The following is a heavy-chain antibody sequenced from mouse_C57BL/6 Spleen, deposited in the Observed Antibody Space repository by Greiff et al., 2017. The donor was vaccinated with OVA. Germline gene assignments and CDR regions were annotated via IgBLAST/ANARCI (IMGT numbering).Heavy chain of an antibody. Sequence: VQLQQSGAELVRPGASVTLSCKASGYTFTDYEMHWVKQTPVHGLEWIGAIDPETGGTAYNQKFKGKAILTADKSSSTAYMELSSLTSEDSAVYYWTRRDFDFITTVVGAMDYWGQGTSVTVSS. CDR2: IDPETGGT. V-gene: IGHV1-15*01. CDR1: GYTFTDYE. D-gene: IGHD1-1*01. J-gene: IGHJ4*01. CDR3: TRRDFDFITTVVGAMDY.